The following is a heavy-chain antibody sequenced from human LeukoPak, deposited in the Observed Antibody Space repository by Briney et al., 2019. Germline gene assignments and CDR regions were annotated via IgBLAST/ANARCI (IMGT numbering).Heavy chain of an antibody. Sequence: ASVTVSCKASGYTFTGYYMHWVRQAPGQGLEWMGWINPNSGGTNYAQKFQGRVTMTRDTSISTAYMELSRLRSDDTAVYYCARDSRSSGSYTSFDIWGQGTMVTVSS. CDR2: INPNSGGT. D-gene: IGHD1-26*01. J-gene: IGHJ3*02. CDR1: GYTFTGYY. CDR3: ARDSRSSGSYTSFDI. V-gene: IGHV1-2*02.